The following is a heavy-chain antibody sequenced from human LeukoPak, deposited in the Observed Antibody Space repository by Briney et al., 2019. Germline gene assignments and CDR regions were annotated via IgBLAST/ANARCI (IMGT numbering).Heavy chain of an antibody. J-gene: IGHJ4*02. CDR3: ARVTRRRTTGEIFGRYLDY. V-gene: IGHV4-59*12. CDR2: IYYTGST. CDR1: GGSISSYY. D-gene: IGHD3-10*01. Sequence: SETLSLTCTVSGGSISSYYWSWIRQPPGKRLEWIGYIYYTGSTNYNPSLKSRVTISVDTSKNQFSLNLNSLTAADTGLYYCARVTRRRTTGEIFGRYLDYWGPGTLVRVSS.